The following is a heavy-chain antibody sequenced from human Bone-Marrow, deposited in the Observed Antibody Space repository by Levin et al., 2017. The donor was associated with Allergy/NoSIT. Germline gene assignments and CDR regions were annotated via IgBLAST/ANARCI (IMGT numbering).Heavy chain of an antibody. CDR1: GFTFSSYA. CDR3: AKDPYDFWSGYWYNWFDP. D-gene: IGHD3-3*01. CDR2: ISGSGGST. V-gene: IGHV3-23*01. Sequence: GGSLRLSCAASGFTFSSYAMSWVRQAPGKGLEWVSAISGSGGSTYYADSVKGRFTISRDNSKNTLYLQMNSLRAEDTAVYYCAKDPYDFWSGYWYNWFDPWGQGTLVTVSS. J-gene: IGHJ5*02.